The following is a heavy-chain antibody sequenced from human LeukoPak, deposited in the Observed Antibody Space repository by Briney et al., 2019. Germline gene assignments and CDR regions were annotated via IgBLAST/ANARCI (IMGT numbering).Heavy chain of an antibody. D-gene: IGHD4-11*01. CDR3: ITQYFDY. Sequence: GGSLRLSCAASGFTFSSYSMNWVRQAPGKGLEWVSYISSSSSTIYYADSVKGRFTISRDDSKNTVFLQMNSLKTEDTAFYYCITQYFDYWGQGTLVTVSS. CDR2: ISSSSSTI. V-gene: IGHV3-48*01. CDR1: GFTFSSYS. J-gene: IGHJ4*02.